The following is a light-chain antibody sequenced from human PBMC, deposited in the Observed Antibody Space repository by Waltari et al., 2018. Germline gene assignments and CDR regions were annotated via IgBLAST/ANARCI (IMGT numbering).Light chain of an antibody. CDR2: VAS. CDR3: HQYKDWWT. J-gene: IGKJ1*01. V-gene: IGKV3-15*01. Sequence: EIVMTQSPATLSVSPVYRATLSCRASQSVSSNLAWYQQKPGQALRLLIYVASNRATGIPARFSGSGYGTEFTLTISSLQSGDFAVYYCHQYKDWWTFGQGTRVEI. CDR1: QSVSSN.